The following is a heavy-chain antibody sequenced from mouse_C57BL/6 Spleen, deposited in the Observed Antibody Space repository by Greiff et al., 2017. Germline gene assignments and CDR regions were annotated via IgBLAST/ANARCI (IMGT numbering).Heavy chain of an antibody. CDR1: GYTFTSYW. Sequence: VQLQQPGAELVRPGTSVKLSCKASGYTFTSYWMHWVKQRPGQGLEWIGVIDPSDSYTNYNQKFKGKATLTVDTSSSPAYIQLSSLTSDDSAVYYCARICYDYGLAYWGQGTLVTVSA. V-gene: IGHV1-59*01. CDR2: IDPSDSYT. J-gene: IGHJ3*01. CDR3: ARICYDYGLAY. D-gene: IGHD2-4*01.